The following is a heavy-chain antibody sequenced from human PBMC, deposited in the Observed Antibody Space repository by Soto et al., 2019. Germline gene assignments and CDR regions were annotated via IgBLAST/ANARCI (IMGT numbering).Heavy chain of an antibody. CDR1: GGTFSSYT. Sequence: QVQLVQSGAEVKKPGSSVKVSCKASGGTFSSYTISWVRQAPGQGLEWMGRIIPILGIANYAQKFQGRVTIXXDXSXXTAYMELSSLRSEDTAVYYCASPGPRNNYYYGMDVWGQGTTVTVSS. J-gene: IGHJ6*02. CDR3: ASPGPRNNYYYGMDV. CDR2: IIPILGIA. V-gene: IGHV1-69*02.